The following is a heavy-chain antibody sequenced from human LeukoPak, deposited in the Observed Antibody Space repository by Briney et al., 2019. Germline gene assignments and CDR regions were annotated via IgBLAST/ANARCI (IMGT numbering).Heavy chain of an antibody. CDR1: GFTFSSYA. CDR2: ISYDGSNK. D-gene: IGHD2-21*01. CDR3: VDLWFRIKAVS. Sequence: GGSLRLSCAASGFTFSSYAMHWVRQAPGKGLEWVAVISYDGSNKYYADSVKGRFTTSRDNSKNTLFLQMSSLRAEDTAVYYCVDLWFRIKAVSWGQGTMVTVSS. V-gene: IGHV3-30*14. J-gene: IGHJ3*01.